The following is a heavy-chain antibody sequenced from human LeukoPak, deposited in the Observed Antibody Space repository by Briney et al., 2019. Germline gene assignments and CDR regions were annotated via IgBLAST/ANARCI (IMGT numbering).Heavy chain of an antibody. V-gene: IGHV3-48*03. Sequence: GGSLRLSCAASKFTFSSSEMNWVRQAPGKGLEWIAYISSSGRTIYYADSLKGRFSISRDNAKNSLYLQMHSLRAEDTAVYYCARDRSYYDSSGYFPSFDYWGQGTLVRVSS. CDR3: ARDRSYYDSSGYFPSFDY. J-gene: IGHJ4*02. CDR2: ISSSGRTI. D-gene: IGHD3-22*01. CDR1: KFTFSSSE.